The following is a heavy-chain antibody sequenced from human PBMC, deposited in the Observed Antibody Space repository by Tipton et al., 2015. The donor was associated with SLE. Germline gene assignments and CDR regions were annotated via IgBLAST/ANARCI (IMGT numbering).Heavy chain of an antibody. V-gene: IGHV4-59*01. CDR1: GGSISSYY. J-gene: IGHJ5*02. CDR2: IYYSGST. D-gene: IGHD6-6*01. CDR3: ASRIAARSWFDP. Sequence: TLSLTCSVSGGSISSYYWSWIRQPPGKGLEWIGYIYYSGSTNYNPSLKSRVTISVDTSKNQFSLKLSSVTAVDTAVYYCASRIAARSWFDPWGQGTLVTVSS.